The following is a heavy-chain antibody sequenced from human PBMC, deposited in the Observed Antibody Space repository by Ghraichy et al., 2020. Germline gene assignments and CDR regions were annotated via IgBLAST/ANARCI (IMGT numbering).Heavy chain of an antibody. CDR3: AIHSSWYSWFDP. Sequence: SETLSLTCTVSGGSISSSSYYWGWIRQPPGKGLEWIGSIYYSGSAYYNPSLESRVIISVDTSKNQFSLKLSSVTAADTAVYYCAIHSSWYSWFDPWGQGTLVTVSS. J-gene: IGHJ5*02. CDR2: IYYSGSA. D-gene: IGHD6-13*01. V-gene: IGHV4-39*01. CDR1: GGSISSSSYY.